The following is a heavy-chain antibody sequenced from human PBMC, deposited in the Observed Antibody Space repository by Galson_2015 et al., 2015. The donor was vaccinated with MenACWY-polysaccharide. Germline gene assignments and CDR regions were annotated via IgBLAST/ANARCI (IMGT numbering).Heavy chain of an antibody. CDR3: ARVEKYRVSLYILY. V-gene: IGHV4-38-2*01. Sequence: SEPLSLTCAVSGSSISSGYYWGWIRQPTGKGLEWIGSIYHSGTTYYNPSIKSRVTISVDTSKNQISLKLSSVTAADTAVYYCARVEKYRVSLYILYWGQGTLVTVSS. J-gene: IGHJ4*02. CDR2: IYHSGTT. D-gene: IGHD1-26*01. CDR1: GSSISSGYY.